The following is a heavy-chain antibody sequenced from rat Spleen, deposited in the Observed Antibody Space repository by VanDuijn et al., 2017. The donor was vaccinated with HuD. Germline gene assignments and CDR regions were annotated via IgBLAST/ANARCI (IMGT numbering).Heavy chain of an antibody. CDR1: GFSLTSYN. J-gene: IGHJ2*01. CDR3: ARHSYYGLFDY. Sequence: QVQLKESGPGLVQSSQTLSLTCTVAGFSLTSYNVHWVRQPPGKGLEWMGTIWAGGSTNYNSAVQSRLSISRDTSKSQVFLKMNSLQPEDTGTYYCARHSYYGLFDYWGQGVMVTVSS. V-gene: IGHV2-30*01. CDR2: IWAGGST. D-gene: IGHD1-6*01.